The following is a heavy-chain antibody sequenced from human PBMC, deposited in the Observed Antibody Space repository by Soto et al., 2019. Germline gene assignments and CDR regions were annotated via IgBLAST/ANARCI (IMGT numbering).Heavy chain of an antibody. J-gene: IGHJ4*02. Sequence: QVQLVQSGAEVKKPGASVKVSCKASGYTVTSYGISWVRQAPGQGLEWMGWISAYNGNTNYAQKLQGRVTMTTDTSTSTAYMELRSLRSYDTAVYYCARSEVGSLNYDILTGVDYWGQGTLVTVSS. CDR3: ARSEVGSLNYDILTGVDY. CDR2: ISAYNGNT. CDR1: GYTVTSYG. V-gene: IGHV1-18*01. D-gene: IGHD3-9*01.